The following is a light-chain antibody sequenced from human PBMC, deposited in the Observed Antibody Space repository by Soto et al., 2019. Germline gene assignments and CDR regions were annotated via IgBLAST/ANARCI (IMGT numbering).Light chain of an antibody. J-gene: IGKJ1*01. Sequence: DIQMTQSPSYLSASVGDRVTITCRESHSISRYLNWYQQTXGKAPKXXIYVASSLQSGVPSRFSGSGSGTDFTRTISSLQPEDVETDACQQTYTTTETFGPGTKVDIK. CDR3: QQTYTTTET. CDR1: HSISRY. V-gene: IGKV1-39*01. CDR2: VAS.